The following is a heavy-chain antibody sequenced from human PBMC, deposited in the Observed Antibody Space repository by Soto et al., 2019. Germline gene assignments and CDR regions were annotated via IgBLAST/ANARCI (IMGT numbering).Heavy chain of an antibody. D-gene: IGHD1-26*01. J-gene: IGHJ6*02. CDR3: ARVLVGAIYWEYYYYYGMDV. CDR2: INHSGST. CDR1: GGSFSGYY. Sequence: SETLSLTYAVYGGSFSGYYWSWIRQPPGKGLEWIGEINHSGSTNYNPSLKSRVTISVDTSKNQFSLKLSSVTAADTAVYYCARVLVGAIYWEYYYYYGMDVWGQGTTVTVSS. V-gene: IGHV4-34*01.